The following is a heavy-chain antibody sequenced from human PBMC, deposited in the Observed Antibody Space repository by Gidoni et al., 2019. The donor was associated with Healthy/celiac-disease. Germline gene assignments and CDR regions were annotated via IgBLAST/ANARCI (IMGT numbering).Heavy chain of an antibody. J-gene: IGHJ1*01. CDR1: GFTFSSYS. V-gene: IGHV3-21*01. CDR2: ISSSSSYI. Sequence: EVQLVESGGGLVKPGGSLRLSCAASGFTFSSYSMNWVRQAPGKGLEWVSSISSSSSYIYYADSVKGRFTISRDNAKNSLYLQMNSLRAEDTAVYYCARAEVGAKMAEYFQHWGQGTLVTVSS. CDR3: ARAEVGAKMAEYFQH. D-gene: IGHD1-26*01.